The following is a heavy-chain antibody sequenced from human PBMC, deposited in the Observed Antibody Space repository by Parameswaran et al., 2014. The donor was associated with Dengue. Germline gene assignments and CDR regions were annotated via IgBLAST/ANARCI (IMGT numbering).Heavy chain of an antibody. D-gene: IGHD5-24*01. CDR2: IYYSGST. CDR3: ARVRDGYAP. V-gene: IGHV4-39*01. Sequence: PGKGLEWIGSIYYSGSTYYNPSLKSRVTISVDTSKNQFSLKLSSVTAADTAVYYCARVRDGYAPWGQGTLVTVSS. J-gene: IGHJ5*02.